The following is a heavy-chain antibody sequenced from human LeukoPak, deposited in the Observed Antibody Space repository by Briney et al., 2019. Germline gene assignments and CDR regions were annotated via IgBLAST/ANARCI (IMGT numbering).Heavy chain of an antibody. CDR2: ISGSGGST. CDR3: GVPLAVSGEVY. D-gene: IGHD3-10*01. V-gene: IGHV3-23*01. J-gene: IGHJ4*02. CDR1: GFTFSSYA. Sequence: PGGSLRLSCAASGFTFSSYAMSWVRQAPGKGLEWVSAISGSGGSTYYADSVKGRFTISRDNSKNTLYLRMNSLRAEDTAVYYCGVPLAVSGEVYWGQGTLVTVSS.